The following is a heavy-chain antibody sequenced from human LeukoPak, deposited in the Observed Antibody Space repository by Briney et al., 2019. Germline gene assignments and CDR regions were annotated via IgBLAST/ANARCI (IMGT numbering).Heavy chain of an antibody. D-gene: IGHD5-18*01. V-gene: IGHV3-30*02. Sequence: GGSLRLSCAASGFTFSSYGMHWVRQAPGKGLEWVAFIRYDGSNKYYADSVKGRFTISRGNSKNTLYLQRKSQTADDTAVYYCAKERDTAMVTIDYWGQGTLVTVSS. J-gene: IGHJ4*02. CDR2: IRYDGSNK. CDR3: AKERDTAMVTIDY. CDR1: GFTFSSYG.